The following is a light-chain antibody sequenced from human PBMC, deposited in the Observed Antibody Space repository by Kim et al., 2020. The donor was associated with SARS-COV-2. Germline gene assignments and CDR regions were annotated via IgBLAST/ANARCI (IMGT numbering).Light chain of an antibody. Sequence: SYELTQLPSVSVSPGQTASITCSGDKLGDKYACWYQQKPGQSPVLVIYQDGKRPSGIPERFSGSNSGNTATLTISGTQAMDEADYYCQAWDSSTVVFGGGTKLTVL. CDR2: QDG. CDR1: KLGDKY. V-gene: IGLV3-1*01. J-gene: IGLJ2*01. CDR3: QAWDSSTVV.